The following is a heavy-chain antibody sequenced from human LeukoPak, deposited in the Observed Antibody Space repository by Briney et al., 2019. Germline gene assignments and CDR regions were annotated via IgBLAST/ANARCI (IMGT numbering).Heavy chain of an antibody. D-gene: IGHD5-18*01. J-gene: IGHJ5*02. V-gene: IGHV1-18*01. CDR3: ARDVGRQWIQPDPQFDP. CDR2: ISAYNGNT. Sequence: GASVKVSCKASGYTFTSYGISWVRQAPGQGLEWMGWISAYNGNTNYAQKLQGRVTMTTDTSTSTAYMELRSLRSDDTAVYYCARDVGRQWIQPDPQFDPWGQGTLVTVSS. CDR1: GYTFTSYG.